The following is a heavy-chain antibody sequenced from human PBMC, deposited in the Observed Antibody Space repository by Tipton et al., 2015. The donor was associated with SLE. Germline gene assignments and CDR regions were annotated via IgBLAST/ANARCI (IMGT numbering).Heavy chain of an antibody. Sequence: QLVQSGAEVKKPGASVKVSCKASGYIFSTYAMNWVRQAPGQGLEWMGWINTNTGNPTYAQGFTGRFVFSLDTSVGTAYLQISGLKAEDTAVYYCARGTSGVQYYFYCYGMDVWGQGTTVTVSS. D-gene: IGHD1-14*01. V-gene: IGHV7-4-1*02. CDR1: GYIFSTYA. CDR3: ARGTSGVQYYFYCYGMDV. J-gene: IGHJ6*02. CDR2: INTNTGNP.